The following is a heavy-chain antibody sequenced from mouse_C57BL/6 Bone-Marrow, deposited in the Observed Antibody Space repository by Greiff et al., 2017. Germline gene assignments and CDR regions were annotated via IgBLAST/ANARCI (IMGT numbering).Heavy chain of an antibody. CDR2: IDPANGNT. CDR3: ARGYDDVYYAMDY. Sequence: EVQGVESGAELVKPGASVKLSCTASGFNIKDTYMHWVKQRPEQGLEWIGRIDPANGNTKYDPKFQGKATITADTSSNTAYLQLSSLTSEDTAVYYCARGYDDVYYAMDYWGQGTSVTVSS. J-gene: IGHJ4*01. V-gene: IGHV14-3*02. CDR1: GFNIKDTY. D-gene: IGHD2-14*01.